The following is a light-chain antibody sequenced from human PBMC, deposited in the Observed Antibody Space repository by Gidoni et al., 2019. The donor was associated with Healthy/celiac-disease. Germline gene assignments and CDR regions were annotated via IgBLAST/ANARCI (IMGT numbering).Light chain of an antibody. Sequence: EIVLTQSPATLSLSPGERATLSCRASQSVSSYLAWYQQKPSQAPRLLIYDASNRATCIPARFSGSGSGTDFTLTISSLEPEDFAIYYCQQRSNWPPLTFGGGTKVEIK. CDR3: QQRSNWPPLT. J-gene: IGKJ4*01. V-gene: IGKV3-11*01. CDR2: DAS. CDR1: QSVSSY.